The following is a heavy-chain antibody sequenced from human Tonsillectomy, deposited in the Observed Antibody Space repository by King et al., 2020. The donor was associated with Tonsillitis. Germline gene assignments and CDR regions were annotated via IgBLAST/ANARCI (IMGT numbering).Heavy chain of an antibody. CDR1: GFSFSTYW. CDR3: ASDLRGSDY. J-gene: IGHJ4*02. D-gene: IGHD5-12*01. CDR2: IAPDGRTT. Sequence: VQLVESGGGLIQPGGSLRLSCAASGFSFSTYWMYWVRQAPGKGLVCVSRIAPDGRTTNYADSVKGRFTISRDNAKNTLYLQMNSLGAEDTAVYYCASDLRGSDYWGQGTLVTVSS. V-gene: IGHV3-74*01.